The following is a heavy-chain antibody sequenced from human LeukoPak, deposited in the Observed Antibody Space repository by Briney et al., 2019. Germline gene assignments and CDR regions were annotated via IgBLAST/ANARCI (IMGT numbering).Heavy chain of an antibody. CDR1: GYTFTSYD. J-gene: IGHJ4*02. D-gene: IGHD3-10*01. CDR2: MNPNSGKT. Sequence: GASVKVSCKASGYTFTSYDINWVRQATGQGLEWMGWMNPNSGKTGYAQKFQGRVTMTRNTSISTAYMELSSLRSEDTAVYYCARGRLLWFGEFYYFDYWGQGTLVTVSS. CDR3: ARGRLLWFGEFYYFDY. V-gene: IGHV1-8*01.